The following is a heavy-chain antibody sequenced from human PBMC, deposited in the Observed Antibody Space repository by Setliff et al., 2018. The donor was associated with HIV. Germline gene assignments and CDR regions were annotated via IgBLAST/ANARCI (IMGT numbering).Heavy chain of an antibody. Sequence: PSETLSLTCSVSGGSITHYYWSWIRQPAGKGLEWIGEINHSGGTNYNPSLKSRVTISIDTSKNQFSLKLSSVTAADTAIYYCARGRILYGNDYWGQGTLVTVSS. J-gene: IGHJ4*02. D-gene: IGHD3-10*01. V-gene: IGHV4-34*01. CDR2: INHSGGT. CDR3: ARGRILYGNDY. CDR1: GGSITHYY.